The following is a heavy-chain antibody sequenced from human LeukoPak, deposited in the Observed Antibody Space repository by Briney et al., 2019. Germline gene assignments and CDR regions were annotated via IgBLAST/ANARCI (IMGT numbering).Heavy chain of an antibody. CDR3: ARDYYGSGSVSIFDY. Sequence: PSETLSLTCTVSGGSISSYYWRWIRQPPGKGLEWIGYIFYSGSTNYNPSLKSRVTISVDTPTNQFSLKLSSVTAADTAVYYCARDYYGSGSVSIFDYWGQGTLVTVSS. J-gene: IGHJ4*02. CDR1: GGSISSYY. D-gene: IGHD3-10*01. V-gene: IGHV4-59*01. CDR2: IFYSGST.